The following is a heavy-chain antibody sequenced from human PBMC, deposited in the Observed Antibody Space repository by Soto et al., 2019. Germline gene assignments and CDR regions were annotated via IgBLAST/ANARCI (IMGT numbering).Heavy chain of an antibody. CDR1: GYSFTTYW. J-gene: IGHJ3*02. Sequence: PVESLKISGKGSGYSFTTYWIGWVRQMPGKGLEWMGIIYPGDSDTRYSPSFQGQVTISADKSISTAYLQWSSLKATDTAMYYCARQDIGTYSNYVQGAFDIWGQGTMVTVSS. CDR3: ARQDIGTYSNYVQGAFDI. CDR2: IYPGDSDT. D-gene: IGHD4-4*01. V-gene: IGHV5-51*01.